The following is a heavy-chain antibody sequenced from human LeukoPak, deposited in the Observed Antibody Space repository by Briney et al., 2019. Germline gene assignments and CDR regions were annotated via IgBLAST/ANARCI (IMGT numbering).Heavy chain of an antibody. D-gene: IGHD3-22*01. CDR3: ARDPGLSGYYFDY. CDR2: ISSSSSTI. V-gene: IGHV3-48*01. J-gene: IGHJ4*02. CDR1: GFMFGTYN. Sequence: GGSLRLSCAASGFMFGTYNMNWVRQAPGKGLEWVSYISSSSSTIYYADSVKGRFTISRDNAKDSLYLQMNSLRAEDTAVYYCARDPGLSGYYFDYWGQGTLVTVSS.